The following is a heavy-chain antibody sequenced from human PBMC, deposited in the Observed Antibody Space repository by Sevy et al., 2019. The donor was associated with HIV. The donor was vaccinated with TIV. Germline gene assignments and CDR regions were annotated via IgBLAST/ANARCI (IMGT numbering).Heavy chain of an antibody. CDR1: DGSISSSTYY. J-gene: IGHJ4*02. CDR2: VYFTGST. V-gene: IGHV4-39*01. CDR3: ARLGGLWFFDWSSLNYFDY. D-gene: IGHD3-9*01. Sequence: SETLSLTCSVSDGSISSSTYYWGWIRQPPGRGLEWIGSVYFTGSTYYNPSLKSRVTISVDTSKNEFSLKVNSVTAADTAVYYCARLGGLWFFDWSSLNYFDYWGQGTLVTVSS.